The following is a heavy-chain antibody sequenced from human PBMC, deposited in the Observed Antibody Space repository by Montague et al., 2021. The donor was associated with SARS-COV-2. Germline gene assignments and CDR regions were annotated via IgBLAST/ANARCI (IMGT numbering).Heavy chain of an antibody. CDR3: VRAGGFDNRPPV. D-gene: IGHD3-9*01. CDR1: GDSIMTTNW. V-gene: IGHV4-4*02. CDR2: IYQSGST. J-gene: IGHJ4*02. Sequence: SETLPLTCAVSGDSIMTTNWWSGVSQHPGKGLEWSGEIYQSGSTNYNTSLKSRVTMSVDKSKNQFSLELNSLTAADTALYYCVRAGGFDNRPPVWGQGALVTVSS.